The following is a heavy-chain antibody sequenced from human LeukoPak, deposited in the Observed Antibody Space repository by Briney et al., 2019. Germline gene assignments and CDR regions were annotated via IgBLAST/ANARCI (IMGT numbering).Heavy chain of an antibody. CDR2: INQDGSEM. J-gene: IGHJ2*01. D-gene: IGHD3-22*01. Sequence: PGGSLRPSCAVSGFTFSNYWMRCVGQAPGKGLEWLANINQDGSEMYYVDSVKGRFTISRDNGKNSLYLQINSLRADDTAVYYCARDQGSMIVVGTTIWCFHLRGRGTLVTVSS. V-gene: IGHV3-7*01. CDR3: ARDQGSMIVVGTTIWCFHL. CDR1: GFTFSNYW.